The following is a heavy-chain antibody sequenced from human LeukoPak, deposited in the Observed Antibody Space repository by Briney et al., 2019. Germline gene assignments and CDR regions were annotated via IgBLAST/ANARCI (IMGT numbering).Heavy chain of an antibody. CDR2: IYYSGSS. J-gene: IGHJ4*02. Sequence: GSLRLSCAASGFTFSNYAMSWVRQPPGKGLEWIGSIYYSGSSYYIPSLKSRVAISVDTSKKQFSLKLSSVSAADTAVYYCARHAPEQKIVGAGVWGQGTLVTVSP. V-gene: IGHV4-39*01. CDR3: ARHAPEQKIVGAGV. D-gene: IGHD1-26*01. CDR1: GFTFSNYA.